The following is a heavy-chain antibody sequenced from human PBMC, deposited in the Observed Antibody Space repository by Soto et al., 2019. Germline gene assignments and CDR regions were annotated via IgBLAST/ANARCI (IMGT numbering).Heavy chain of an antibody. CDR2: INHVGGT. CDR3: VRIRYQLPSSVLWLDP. V-gene: IGHV4-34*01. J-gene: IGHJ5*02. CDR1: GGFLSESY. D-gene: IGHD3-16*01. Sequence: SETLSLTCAVYGGFLSESYWTWIRQPPGKGLEWIGEINHVGGTNYNPSLKSRVTMSVDTSQNQFSLRLISVTTADTAMYFCVRIRYQLPSSVLWLDPWGQGTPVTVSS.